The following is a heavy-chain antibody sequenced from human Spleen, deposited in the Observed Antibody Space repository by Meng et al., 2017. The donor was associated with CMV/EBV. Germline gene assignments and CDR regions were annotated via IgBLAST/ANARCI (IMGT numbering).Heavy chain of an antibody. V-gene: IGHV3-30*18. J-gene: IGHJ4*02. CDR3: AKGNALWVVWGSFDY. D-gene: IGHD3-16*01. CDR2: ISYDGSNK. Sequence: SGFRFRTYGMYWVRQATGKGLEWVAVISYDGSNKLYADSVKGRFTVSRDGSKNTVYLQMDSLRLEDTAVYYCAKGNALWVVWGSFDYWGQGTLVTVSS. CDR1: GFRFRTYG.